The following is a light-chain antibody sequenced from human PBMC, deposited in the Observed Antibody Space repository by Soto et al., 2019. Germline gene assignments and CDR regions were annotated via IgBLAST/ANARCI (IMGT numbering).Light chain of an antibody. CDR1: QSVSSY. J-gene: IGKJ4*01. CDR3: QQRSNWPPLT. CDR2: DAS. Sequence: EIVLTQSPATLSLSPGERATLSCRASQSVSSYLAWYQQKPGQAPRLLIYDASNRATGIPARFSGSGSGTDFTLTIGSLEPEDFAVYYCQQRSNWPPLTFGGGTKVDIK. V-gene: IGKV3-11*01.